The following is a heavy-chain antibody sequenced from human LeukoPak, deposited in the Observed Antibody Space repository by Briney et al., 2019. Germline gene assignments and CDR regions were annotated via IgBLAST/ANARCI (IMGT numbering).Heavy chain of an antibody. V-gene: IGHV4-39*01. CDR2: IYYSGST. CDR1: GGSISSSSYY. Sequence: SETLSLTCTVSGGSISSSSYYWGWIRQPPGKGLEWIGSIYYSGSTYYNPSLKSRVTISVDTSKNQFSLKPSSVTAADTAVYYCAMPLSVPYAFDIWGQGTMVTVSS. CDR3: AMPLSVPYAFDI. J-gene: IGHJ3*02.